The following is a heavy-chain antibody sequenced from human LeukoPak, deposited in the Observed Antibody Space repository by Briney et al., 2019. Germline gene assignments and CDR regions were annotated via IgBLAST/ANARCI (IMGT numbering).Heavy chain of an antibody. V-gene: IGHV3-NL1*01. CDR1: GFTFSSYG. Sequence: PGGSLRLSCAASGFTFSSYGMHWVRQAPGKGLEWVSVIYSDGRTYYADSVKGRFTISRDNSKNTVYLQMNSLRAEDTALYYCALAGYRSSGLGVWGQGTLVTVSS. J-gene: IGHJ4*02. CDR3: ALAGYRSSGLGV. D-gene: IGHD6-13*01. CDR2: IYSDGRT.